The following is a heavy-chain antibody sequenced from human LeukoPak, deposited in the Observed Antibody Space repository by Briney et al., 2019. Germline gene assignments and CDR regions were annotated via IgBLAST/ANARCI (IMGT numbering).Heavy chain of an antibody. V-gene: IGHV5-51*01. CDR2: IYSGDSGP. D-gene: IGHD1-26*01. J-gene: IGHJ3*01. CDR3: GMSGDRVPLQDDVFDV. Sequence: GESLKISCKVSGYSFTSYCIGWVRQMPGKDLEWMGIIYSGDSGPTYSPSFQGQVTISVDKSINTAYLQWSSLQASDTAMYYCGMSGDRVPLQDDVFDVWGQGTMVTVST. CDR1: GYSFTSYC.